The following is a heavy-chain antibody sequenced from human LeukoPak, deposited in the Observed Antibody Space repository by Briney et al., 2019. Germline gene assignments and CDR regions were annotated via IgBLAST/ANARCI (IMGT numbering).Heavy chain of an antibody. J-gene: IGHJ4*02. V-gene: IGHV4-59*01. D-gene: IGHD6-13*01. CDR3: ARDRPGGSSLDY. CDR1: GGSISHYY. CDR2: IYSSGTT. Sequence: SETLSLTCTVSGGSISHYYWSWIRQPPGKGLEWIGYIYSSGTTNYNPSLKSRLTISVDTSKNQFSLRLTSVTAADTAVYYCARDRPGGSSLDYWGQGTLVTVSS.